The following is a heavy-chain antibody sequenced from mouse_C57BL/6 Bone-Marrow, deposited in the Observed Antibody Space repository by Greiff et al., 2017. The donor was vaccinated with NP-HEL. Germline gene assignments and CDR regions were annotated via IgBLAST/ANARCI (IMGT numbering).Heavy chain of an antibody. CDR1: GFTFTDYY. V-gene: IGHV7-3*01. CDR2: IRNKANGYTT. J-gene: IGHJ3*01. Sequence: EVHLVESGGGLVQPGGSLSLSCAASGFTFTDYYMSWVRQPPGKALEWLGFIRNKANGYTTEYSASVKGRFTISRDNSQSILYLQMNALRAEDSATYYCARYQLQGFAYWGQGTLVTVSA. D-gene: IGHD1-1*01. CDR3: ARYQLQGFAY.